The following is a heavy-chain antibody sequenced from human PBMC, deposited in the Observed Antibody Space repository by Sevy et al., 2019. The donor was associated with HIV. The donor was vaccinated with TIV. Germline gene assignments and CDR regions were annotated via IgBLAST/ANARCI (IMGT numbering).Heavy chain of an antibody. Sequence: SETLSLTCAVYGGSFSGYYWSWIRQPPGKGLEWIGEINHSGSTNYNPSLKSQVTISVDTSKNQFSLKLGSVTAADTAVYYCAEKRDINYYYDSSGYYYDFWGQGTLVTVSS. CDR2: INHSGST. CDR3: AEKRDINYYYDSSGYYYDF. J-gene: IGHJ4*02. V-gene: IGHV4-34*01. CDR1: GGSFSGYY. D-gene: IGHD3-22*01.